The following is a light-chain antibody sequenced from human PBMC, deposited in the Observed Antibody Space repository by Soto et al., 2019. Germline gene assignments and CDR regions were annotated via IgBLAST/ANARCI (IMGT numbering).Light chain of an antibody. CDR3: QQYNNWPVALT. J-gene: IGKJ4*01. CDR2: GAS. CDR1: QSVSSN. V-gene: IGKV3-15*01. Sequence: EIVMTQSPATLSVPPGERATLSCRASQSVSSNLAWYQQKPGQAPRLLIYGASTKATGIPARFSGSGSGTEFTLTISSLQSEDFAVYCCQQYNNWPVALTFGGGTKVEIK.